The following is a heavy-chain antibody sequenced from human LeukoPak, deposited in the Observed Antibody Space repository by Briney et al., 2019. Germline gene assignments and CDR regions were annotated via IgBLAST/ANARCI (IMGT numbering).Heavy chain of an antibody. CDR1: GYTFTSYG. D-gene: IGHD3-9*01. Sequence: GASVKVSCKASGYTFTSYGISWVRQAPGQGLEWMGWISTYNGDTDYAHNFQGRVTMSTDTSTSTAYMEVRSLRSDDTAVYYCARDPGTYYAILTGYYTPYYFDHWGQGTLVSVSS. J-gene: IGHJ4*02. CDR3: ARDPGTYYAILTGYYTPYYFDH. V-gene: IGHV1-18*01. CDR2: ISTYNGDT.